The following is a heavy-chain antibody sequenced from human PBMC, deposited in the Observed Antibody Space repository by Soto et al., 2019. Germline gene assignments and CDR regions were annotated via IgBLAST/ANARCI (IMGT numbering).Heavy chain of an antibody. Sequence: QLQLQESGPGLVKPSETLSLTCTVSGGSISSSSYYWGWIRQPPGKGLEWIGSIYYSGSTYYNPSLKSRVTISVDTSKNQFSLKLSSVTAADTAVYYCARQRDCSSTSCHSLLQNWFDPWGQGTLVTVSS. V-gene: IGHV4-39*01. J-gene: IGHJ5*02. CDR2: IYYSGST. CDR3: ARQRDCSSTSCHSLLQNWFDP. CDR1: GGSISSSSYY. D-gene: IGHD2-2*01.